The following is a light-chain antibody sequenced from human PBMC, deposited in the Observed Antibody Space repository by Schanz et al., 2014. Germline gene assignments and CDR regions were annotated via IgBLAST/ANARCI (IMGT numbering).Light chain of an antibody. CDR3: QQYNTYCT. J-gene: IGKJ4*01. CDR1: QGIRKD. V-gene: IGKV1-17*01. CDR2: DAS. Sequence: DIQMTQSPSSLSASVGDRVTITCRTGQGIRKDLDWYQQKPVKAPKLLIYDASNLERGVPSRFSGSGSGTEFTLTISSLQPDDFASYYCQQYNTYCTFGGGTKVEIK.